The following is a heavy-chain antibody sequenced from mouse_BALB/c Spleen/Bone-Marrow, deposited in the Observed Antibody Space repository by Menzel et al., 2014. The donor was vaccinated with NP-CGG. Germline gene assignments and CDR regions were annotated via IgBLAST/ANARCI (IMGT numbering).Heavy chain of an antibody. CDR2: IYPGNSDT. Sequence: EVKLVESGTVLARPGASVKMSCKASGYSFTRYWMHWVKQRPGQGLEWIGVIYPGNSDTIYNQKFKGKARLTAVTSASTAYMELSSLTNEDSAVYYCTRSYYDYGGFPYWGQGTLVTASA. V-gene: IGHV1-5*01. CDR1: GYSFTRYW. CDR3: TRSYYDYGGFPY. D-gene: IGHD2-4*01. J-gene: IGHJ3*01.